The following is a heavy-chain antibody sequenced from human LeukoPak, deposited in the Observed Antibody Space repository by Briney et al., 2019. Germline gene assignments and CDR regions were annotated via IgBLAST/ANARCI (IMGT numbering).Heavy chain of an antibody. D-gene: IGHD6-19*01. CDR3: ARGFGAGYSSGWYVY. CDR2: INHSGST. J-gene: IGHJ4*02. Sequence: SETLSLTCAVYGGSFSGYYWSWIRQPPGKGLEWIGEINHSGSTNYNPSLKSRVTISVDTSKNQFSLKLSSVTAADTAVYYCARGFGAGYSSGWYVYWGQGTLVTVSS. V-gene: IGHV4-34*01. CDR1: GGSFSGYY.